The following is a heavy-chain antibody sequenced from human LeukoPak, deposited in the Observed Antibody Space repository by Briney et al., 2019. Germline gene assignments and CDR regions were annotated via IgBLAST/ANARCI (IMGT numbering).Heavy chain of an antibody. D-gene: IGHD6-13*01. CDR2: IYSGGST. Sequence: PGGSLRLSCAASGFTVSSNYMSWVRQAPGKGLEWVSVIYSGGSTYYADSVKGRFTISRDNSKNTLYLQMNSLRAEDTAVHYCASIAAAGTAFWFDPWGQGTLVTVSS. V-gene: IGHV3-66*02. CDR3: ASIAAAGTAFWFDP. J-gene: IGHJ5*02. CDR1: GFTVSSNY.